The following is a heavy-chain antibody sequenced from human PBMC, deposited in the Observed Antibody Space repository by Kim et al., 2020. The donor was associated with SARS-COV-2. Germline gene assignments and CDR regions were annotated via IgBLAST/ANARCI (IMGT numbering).Heavy chain of an antibody. CDR2: TYYRSKWYN. V-gene: IGHV6-1*01. Sequence: SQTLSLSCAISGDSVSSNSAAWNWIRQSPSRGLEWLGRTYYRSKWYNDYAVSVKSRLTINPDTSKNQFSLQLNSVTPEDTAVYYCAREAAAAPDWYFYLWGRGTLVTVSS. CDR1: GDSVSSNSAA. CDR3: AREAAAAPDWYFYL. D-gene: IGHD6-13*01. J-gene: IGHJ2*01.